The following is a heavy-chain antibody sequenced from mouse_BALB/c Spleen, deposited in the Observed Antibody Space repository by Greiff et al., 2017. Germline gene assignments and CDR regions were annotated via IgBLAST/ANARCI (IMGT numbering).Heavy chain of an antibody. CDR1: GYTFTSYW. J-gene: IGHJ2*01. CDR2: INPSTGYT. Sequence: QVQLQQSGAELSKPGASVKMSCKASGYTFTSYWMHWVKQRPGQGLEWIGYINPSTGYTEYNQKFKDKATLTADKSSSTAYMQLSSLTSEDSAVYYCAAGPLWYYFDYWGQGTTLTVSS. V-gene: IGHV1-7*01. CDR3: AAGPLWYYFDY. D-gene: IGHD2-1*01.